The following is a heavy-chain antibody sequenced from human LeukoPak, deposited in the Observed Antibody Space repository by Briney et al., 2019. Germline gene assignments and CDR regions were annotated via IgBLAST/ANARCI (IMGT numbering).Heavy chain of an antibody. D-gene: IGHD2-21*02. CDR1: GFTFSSYS. V-gene: IGHV3-21*01. J-gene: IGHJ4*02. Sequence: GESLRLSCAASGFTFSSYSMNWVRQAPGKGLEWVSSISSSSYIYYADSVKGRFTISRDNAKNSLYLQMNSLRAEDTAVYYCARGCGGDCYPPDYWGQGTLVTVSS. CDR2: ISSSSYI. CDR3: ARGCGGDCYPPDY.